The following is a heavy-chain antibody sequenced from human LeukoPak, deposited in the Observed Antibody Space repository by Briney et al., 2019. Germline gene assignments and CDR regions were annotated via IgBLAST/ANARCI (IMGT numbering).Heavy chain of an antibody. Sequence: PGGSLRLSCAASGFTFSSYAMSWVRQAPGKGLEWVSVISGSGGSTYYADSVKGRFTISRDNSKNTLYLQMNSLRAEDTAVYYCATHLITMVRGVRTLYYFDYWGQGTLVTVSS. D-gene: IGHD3-10*01. CDR2: ISGSGGST. CDR1: GFTFSSYA. CDR3: ATHLITMVRGVRTLYYFDY. J-gene: IGHJ4*02. V-gene: IGHV3-23*01.